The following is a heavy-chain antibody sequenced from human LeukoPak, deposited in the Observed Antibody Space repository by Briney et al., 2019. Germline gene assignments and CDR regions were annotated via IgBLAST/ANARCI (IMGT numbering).Heavy chain of an antibody. J-gene: IGHJ6*04. Sequence: PGRSLRLSCAASGFTFSSYAMHWVRQAPGKGLELVAVISYDGSNKYYADSVKGRFTISRDNSKNTLYLQMNSLRAEDTAVYYCARDVRDIVVVVAARYYYYGMDVWGKGTTVTVSS. V-gene: IGHV3-30*04. CDR1: GFTFSSYA. CDR3: ARDVRDIVVVVAARYYYYGMDV. CDR2: ISYDGSNK. D-gene: IGHD2-15*01.